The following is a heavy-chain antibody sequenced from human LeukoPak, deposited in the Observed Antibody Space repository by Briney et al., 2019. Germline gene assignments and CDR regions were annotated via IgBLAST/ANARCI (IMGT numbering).Heavy chain of an antibody. V-gene: IGHV5-51*01. D-gene: IGHD4-17*01. CDR3: ARHGDDYGSYYYGMDV. CDR2: IYPGDSDT. CDR1: GYSFTSYW. Sequence: GESLKISCKGSGYSFTSYWIGWVRQMPGKGLEWMGIIYPGDSDTRYSPSFQGQDTISADKSISTAYLQWSSLKASDTAMYYCARHGDDYGSYYYGMDVWGQGTTVTVSS. J-gene: IGHJ6*02.